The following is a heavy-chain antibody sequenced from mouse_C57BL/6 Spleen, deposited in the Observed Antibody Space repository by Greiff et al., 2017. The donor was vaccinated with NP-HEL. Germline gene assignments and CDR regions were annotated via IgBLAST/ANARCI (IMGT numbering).Heavy chain of an antibody. CDR3: ARDGTGDYYFDY. J-gene: IGHJ2*01. V-gene: IGHV5-16*01. CDR1: GFTFSDYY. D-gene: IGHD4-1*01. CDR2: INYDGSST. Sequence: EVQLVESEGGLVQPGSSMKLSCTASGFTFSDYYMAWVRQVPEKGLEWVANINYDGSSTYYLDSLKSRFIISRDNAKNILYLQTSRLKSEDTATYYCARDGTGDYYFDYWGQGTTLTVSS.